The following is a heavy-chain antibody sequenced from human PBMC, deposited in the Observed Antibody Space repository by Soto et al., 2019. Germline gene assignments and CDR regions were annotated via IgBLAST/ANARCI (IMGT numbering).Heavy chain of an antibody. Sequence: SETLSLTCTVSGGSISSGGYYWSWIRQHPGKGLEWIGYIYYSGSTYYNPSLKSRVTISVDTSKNQFSLKLSSVTAADTAVYYCARQTGDYYGSVYYYYGMDVWGQGTTVTVS. V-gene: IGHV4-31*03. CDR1: GGSISSGGYY. CDR3: ARQTGDYYGSVYYYYGMDV. D-gene: IGHD3-10*01. J-gene: IGHJ6*02. CDR2: IYYSGST.